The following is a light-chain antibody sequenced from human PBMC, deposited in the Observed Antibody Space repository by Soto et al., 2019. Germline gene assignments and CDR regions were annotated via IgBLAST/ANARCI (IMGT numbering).Light chain of an antibody. Sequence: EIVFTQTPATPISLHGERATLSCRASQSVSSYLAWSHQTPGQAPRLLISDASTRATGIPARFSGSGSGTDFTLTIRSRQPDDFATYYCQQYNSYLTFGGGTKVDIK. CDR1: QSVSSY. CDR2: DAS. V-gene: IGKV3-11*01. J-gene: IGKJ4*01. CDR3: QQYNSYLT.